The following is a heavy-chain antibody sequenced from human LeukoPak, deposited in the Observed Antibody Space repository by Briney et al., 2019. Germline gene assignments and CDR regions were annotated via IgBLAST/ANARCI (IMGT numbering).Heavy chain of an antibody. D-gene: IGHD2-8*01. Sequence: GGSLRLSCAASGFTFSSYAMSWVRQAPGKGLEWVSAISGSGGSTYYADSVKGRFTISRDNSKNTLYLQMNSLRAEDTAVYYCAKDGVLGGGWYYYYYMDVWGKGTAVTVSS. V-gene: IGHV3-23*01. CDR3: AKDGVLGGGWYYYYYMDV. CDR1: GFTFSSYA. CDR2: ISGSGGST. J-gene: IGHJ6*03.